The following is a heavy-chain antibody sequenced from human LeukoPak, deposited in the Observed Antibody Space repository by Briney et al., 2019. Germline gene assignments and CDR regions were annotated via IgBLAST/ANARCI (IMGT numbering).Heavy chain of an antibody. Sequence: PGGSLRLSCAASGFSLSNYWMHWVRQAPGKGLVWVSRFNPDVSFTTYADSVKGRFTISRDNAKNTLYLQMNNLRPEDTAVYYCARGPMTTGLRGYFDYWGQGTLVTVSS. J-gene: IGHJ4*02. V-gene: IGHV3-74*03. CDR3: ARGPMTTGLRGYFDY. CDR2: FNPDVSFT. CDR1: GFSLSNYW. D-gene: IGHD4-17*01.